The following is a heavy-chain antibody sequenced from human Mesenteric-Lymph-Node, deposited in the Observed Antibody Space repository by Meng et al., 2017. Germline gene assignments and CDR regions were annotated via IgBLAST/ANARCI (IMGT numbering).Heavy chain of an antibody. CDR3: ARNVPGTSAYYD. J-gene: IGHJ4*02. V-gene: IGHV4-28*01. Sequence: QGQLPESGPGSVKPSDTLSLTCAVSGYSISSTNWWGWIRQPPGKGLEWIGYIYYSGSTSYNPSLKSRVTMSVDTSKNQFSLNLNSVTAVDTAVYYCARNVPGTSAYYDWGQGTLVTVSS. CDR2: IYYSGST. CDR1: GYSISSTNW. D-gene: IGHD3-22*01.